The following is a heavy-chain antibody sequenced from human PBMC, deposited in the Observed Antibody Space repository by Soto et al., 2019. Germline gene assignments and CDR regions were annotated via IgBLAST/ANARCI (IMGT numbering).Heavy chain of an antibody. D-gene: IGHD3-16*01. CDR3: ARAVAPYLGTWFDP. J-gene: IGHJ5*02. CDR1: GGSISSGNSYA. Sequence: QLQLQESGSGLVKPSQTLSLTCAVXGGSISSGNSYAXSWIRQPPGKGLEWIGSISHTGRTSYNPSLKGRVTMSVDKSKNQFSLKLSSVTAADMAVYYCARAVAPYLGTWFDPWGQGSLVIVSS. CDR2: ISHTGRT. V-gene: IGHV4-30-2*01.